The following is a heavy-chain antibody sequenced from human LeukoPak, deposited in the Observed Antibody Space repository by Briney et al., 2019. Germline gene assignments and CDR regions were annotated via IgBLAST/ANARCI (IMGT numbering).Heavy chain of an antibody. CDR3: ARLYGSYFNY. CDR1: GYSFSSYW. CDR2: IYPSDSDT. J-gene: IGHJ4*02. Sequence: GESLKISCKGSGYSFSSYWIGWVRQMPGKGLEWMGIIYPSDSDTRYSPSFEGQVTISTDKSISTAYLQWSSLKASDTAIYYCARLYGSYFNYWGQGTLVTVSS. V-gene: IGHV5-51*01. D-gene: IGHD3-10*01.